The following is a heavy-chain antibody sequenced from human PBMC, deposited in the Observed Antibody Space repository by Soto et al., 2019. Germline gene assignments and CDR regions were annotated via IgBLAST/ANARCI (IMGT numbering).Heavy chain of an antibody. D-gene: IGHD2-21*02. CDR2: INYSGTT. Sequence: PSETLSLTCTVSGDSISSDVYYWGWIRQPPGKGLEWIGSINYSGTTYYNPSLKSRLTISVDTSKNHFSLKLRSVTAADAAVYYCASALPVTASYNWFDPWGQGTPVTVYS. J-gene: IGHJ5*02. V-gene: IGHV4-39*02. CDR3: ASALPVTASYNWFDP. CDR1: GDSISSDVYY.